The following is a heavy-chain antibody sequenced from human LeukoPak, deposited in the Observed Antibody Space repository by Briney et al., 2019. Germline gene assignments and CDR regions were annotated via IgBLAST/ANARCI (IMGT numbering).Heavy chain of an antibody. Sequence: ASVKVSCKASGYTFTSYGISWVRQAPGQGLEWMGWISAYNGNTNYAQKFQGRVTMTRDTSISTAYMELSRLRSDDTAVYYCARDAKDYSNYVNYYYYYYMDVWGKGTTVTVSS. V-gene: IGHV1-18*01. CDR3: ARDAKDYSNYVNYYYYYYMDV. J-gene: IGHJ6*03. CDR1: GYTFTSYG. D-gene: IGHD4-11*01. CDR2: ISAYNGNT.